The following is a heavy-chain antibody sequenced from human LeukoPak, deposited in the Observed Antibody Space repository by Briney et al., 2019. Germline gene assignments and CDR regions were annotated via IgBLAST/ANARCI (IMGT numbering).Heavy chain of an antibody. J-gene: IGHJ6*03. CDR1: GYTFSNYN. CDR3: ATHLEMATIRVMDV. D-gene: IGHD5-24*01. Sequence: ASVTVSCTTSGYTFSNYNITWVRQAPGQGLEWLGWISAYNGNTNYAQKFQGRVTITADESTSTAYMELSSLRSEDTAVYYCATHLEMATIRVMDVWGKGTTVTISS. V-gene: IGHV1-18*01. CDR2: ISAYNGNT.